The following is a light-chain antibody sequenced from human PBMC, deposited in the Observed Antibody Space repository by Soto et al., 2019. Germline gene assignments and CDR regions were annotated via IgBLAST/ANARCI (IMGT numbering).Light chain of an antibody. CDR3: LLYMGGGIWV. J-gene: IGLJ3*02. V-gene: IGLV8-61*01. CDR2: SKN. Sequence: QTVVTQEPSFSVSPGETVTLTCGLSSGSVSTTYYASWYQQTPGQAPRTLIYSKNTRSSGVPDRFSGSIPGNKAALTITGAQADDESDYYCLLYMGGGIWVFGGGTKLTVL. CDR1: SGSVSTTYY.